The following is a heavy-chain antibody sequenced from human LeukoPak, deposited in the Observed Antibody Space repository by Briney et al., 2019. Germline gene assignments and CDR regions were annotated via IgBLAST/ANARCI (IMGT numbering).Heavy chain of an antibody. Sequence: GGSLRLSCAASGFTFSDYYMSWIRQAPGKGLEWVSYISSSGSTIYYADSVKGRFTISRDNSKNTLYLQMNSLRAEDTAVYYCAKDMIVVVIGAFDIWGQGTMVTVSS. D-gene: IGHD3-22*01. V-gene: IGHV3-11*01. J-gene: IGHJ3*02. CDR1: GFTFSDYY. CDR3: AKDMIVVVIGAFDI. CDR2: ISSSGSTI.